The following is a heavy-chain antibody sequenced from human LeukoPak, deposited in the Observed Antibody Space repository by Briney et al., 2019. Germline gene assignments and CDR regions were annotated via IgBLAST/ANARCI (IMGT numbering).Heavy chain of an antibody. CDR3: ARDSPYGTAGY. Sequence: SVKVSCKASGGTFSSYAISWVRQAPGQGLEWMGRIIPILGIANYAQKFQGRVTITADKSTSTAYMELSSLRSEDTAVYYCARDSPYGTAGYWGQGTLVTVSS. J-gene: IGHJ4*02. V-gene: IGHV1-69*04. D-gene: IGHD2-8*02. CDR2: IIPILGIA. CDR1: GGTFSSYA.